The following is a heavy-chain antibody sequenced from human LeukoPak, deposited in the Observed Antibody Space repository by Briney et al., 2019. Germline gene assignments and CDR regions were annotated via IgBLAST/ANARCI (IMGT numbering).Heavy chain of an antibody. CDR1: GFTFSTYY. CDR2: ISCSGGAT. CDR3: AKRGVVLRVILDVLHKAAHHFHS. D-gene: IGHD3-22*01. J-gene: IGHJ4*02. Sequence: WGSLRLSCAASGFTFSTYYMIWFRRAPRQGLEWVSAISCSGGATYYADSVKGRFTISIDNSKNQLYLQMNSLRAADTAVYFRAKRGVVLRVILDVLHKAAHHFHSWGQGPVVTVP. V-gene: IGHV3-23*01.